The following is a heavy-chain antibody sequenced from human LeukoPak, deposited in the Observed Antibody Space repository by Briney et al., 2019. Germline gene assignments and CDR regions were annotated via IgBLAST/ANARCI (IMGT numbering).Heavy chain of an antibody. V-gene: IGHV3-23*01. CDR1: GFTFSRYA. J-gene: IGHJ4*02. CDR3: AKAGIVGETTNLDY. D-gene: IGHD1-26*01. Sequence: GGSLRLSCVASGFTFSRYAMSWARQAPGKGLEWVSAISDSGGSTYYADSVKGRFTISRDNSKNTLYLQMNSLRAEDRAVYYCAKAGIVGETTNLDYWGQGTLVTVSS. CDR2: ISDSGGST.